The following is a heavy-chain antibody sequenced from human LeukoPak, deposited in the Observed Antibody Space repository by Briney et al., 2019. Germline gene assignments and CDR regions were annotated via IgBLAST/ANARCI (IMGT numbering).Heavy chain of an antibody. CDR1: EFDFCSYG. CDR2: IFTDGSTT. D-gene: IGHD2-21*02. CDR3: AREVPREVTPGY. Sequence: PGGSLRLSCAASEFDFCSYGMHWVCQAPGKGLVWVSRIFTDGSTTSYADSVKGRFTISRDNAKNTLYLEMKSLRVEETAVYYCAREVPREVTPGYWGQETLVTVSP. J-gene: IGHJ4*01. V-gene: IGHV3-74*01.